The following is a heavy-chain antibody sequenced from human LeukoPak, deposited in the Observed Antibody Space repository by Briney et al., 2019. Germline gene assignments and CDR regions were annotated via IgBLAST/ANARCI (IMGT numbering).Heavy chain of an antibody. V-gene: IGHV4-39*01. CDR1: GGSISSSSYY. CDR3: ASYTRWLNGDH. CDR2: IYYSGST. J-gene: IGHJ4*02. Sequence: SETLSLTCTVSGGSISSSSYYWGWIRQPPGKGLEWIGSIYYSGSTYYNPSLKSRVTISVDTSKNQFSLKLSSVTAADTAVYYCASYTRWLNGDHWGQGTLVTVSS. D-gene: IGHD5-24*01.